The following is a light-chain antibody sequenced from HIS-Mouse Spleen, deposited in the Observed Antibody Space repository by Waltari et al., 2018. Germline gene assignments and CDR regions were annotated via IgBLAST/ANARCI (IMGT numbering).Light chain of an antibody. CDR1: SSDVGSYNL. CDR3: CSYERSSTYV. V-gene: IGLV2-23*01. CDR2: EGN. Sequence: QSALTQPAPVSGSPGQSITISCTGTSSDVGSYNLFSRYQQHPGKAHKLMIYEGNKRTAGVSNRFSGSKFGNTASLTISGLQAEAEAAYYSCSYERSSTYVFETGTKVTVL. J-gene: IGLJ1*01.